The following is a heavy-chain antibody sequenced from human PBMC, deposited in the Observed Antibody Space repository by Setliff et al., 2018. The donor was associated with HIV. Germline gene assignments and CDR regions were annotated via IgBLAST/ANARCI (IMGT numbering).Heavy chain of an antibody. CDR3: ARGKAAAAVYWYFDL. CDR2: MNPNSGNT. Sequence: ASVKVSCKASGYTFTSYDINWVRQAAGQGLEWMGWMNPNSGNTGYAQKFQGRVTMTRNTSISTAYMELSSLRSEDTAVYYCARGKAAAAVYWYFDLWGRGTLVTVSS. V-gene: IGHV1-8*01. D-gene: IGHD6-13*01. J-gene: IGHJ2*01. CDR1: GYTFTSYD.